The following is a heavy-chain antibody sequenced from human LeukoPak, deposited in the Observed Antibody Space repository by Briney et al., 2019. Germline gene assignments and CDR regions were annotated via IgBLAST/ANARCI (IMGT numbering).Heavy chain of an antibody. Sequence: ASVKVSCKASGYTFTSYYMHWVRQAPGQGLEWMGIINPSGGSTTYAQKFQGRVTITADKSTSTAYMELSSLRSEDTAVYYCATRDGYNMNPIDYWGQGTLVTVSS. V-gene: IGHV1-46*01. CDR2: INPSGGST. J-gene: IGHJ4*02. CDR1: GYTFTSYY. CDR3: ATRDGYNMNPIDY. D-gene: IGHD5-24*01.